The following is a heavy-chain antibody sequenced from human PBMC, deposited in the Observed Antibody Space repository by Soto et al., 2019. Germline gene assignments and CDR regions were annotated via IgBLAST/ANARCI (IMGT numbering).Heavy chain of an antibody. V-gene: IGHV3-30*18. CDR2: ISYDGSNK. D-gene: IGHD1-26*01. CDR1: GFTFSSYG. Sequence: AVGSLRLSCAASGFTFSSYGMYWVRQAPGKGLEWVAVISYDGSNKYYADSVEGRFTISRDNSKNTLYLQMNSLRAEDTAVYYCAKAAPVGATSGYFDYWGQGTLVTV. J-gene: IGHJ4*02. CDR3: AKAAPVGATSGYFDY.